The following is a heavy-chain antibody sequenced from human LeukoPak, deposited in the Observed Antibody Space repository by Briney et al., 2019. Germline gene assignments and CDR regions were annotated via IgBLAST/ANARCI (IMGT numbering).Heavy chain of an antibody. D-gene: IGHD3-22*01. CDR3: ARRDSSGYHYFDY. CDR1: GGSITSRNYF. CDR2: MDYSGTT. Sequence: SETLSLTCTVSGGSITSRNYFWGWIRQPPGKGLEWLGSMDYSGTTYYNPSLKSRVTIFADTSNSQFSLRLSSVTAADPAVDYCARRDSSGYHYFDYWGQGTLVTVSS. J-gene: IGHJ4*02. V-gene: IGHV4-39*01.